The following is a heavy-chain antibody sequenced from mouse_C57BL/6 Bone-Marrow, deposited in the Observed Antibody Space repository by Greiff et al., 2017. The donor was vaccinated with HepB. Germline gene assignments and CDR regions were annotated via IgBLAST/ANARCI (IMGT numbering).Heavy chain of an antibody. CDR1: GYAFSSSW. V-gene: IGHV1-82*01. CDR3: AGKITTVVDY. Sequence: QVQLKQSGPELVKPGASVKISCKASGYAFSSSWMNWVKQRPGKGLEWIGRIYPGDGDTNYNGKFKGKATLTADKSSSTAYMQLSSLTSEDSAVYFCAGKITTVVDYWGQGTSVTVSS. CDR2: IYPGDGDT. J-gene: IGHJ4*01. D-gene: IGHD1-1*01.